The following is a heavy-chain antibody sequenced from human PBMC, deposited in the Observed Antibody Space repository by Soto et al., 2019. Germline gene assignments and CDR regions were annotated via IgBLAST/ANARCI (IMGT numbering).Heavy chain of an antibody. CDR2: VNTDGSDT. D-gene: IGHD6-19*01. V-gene: IGHV3-74*01. J-gene: IGHJ4*02. CDR3: ARDQSVSGPTTFHY. CDR1: GFTFTKSW. Sequence: EVQLIESGGGLVQPGGSLRLSCAASGFTFTKSWMHWVRQTPGKGLEWVSRVNTDGSDTIYADSVKGRFTISRDNAKNTLYLQMNSLTAADTAMYYCARDQSVSGPTTFHYWGQGALVTVSS.